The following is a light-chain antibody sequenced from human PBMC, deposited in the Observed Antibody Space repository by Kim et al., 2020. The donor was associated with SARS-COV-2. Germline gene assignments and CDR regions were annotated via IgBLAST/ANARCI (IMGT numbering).Light chain of an antibody. CDR3: QQYDTLIT. V-gene: IGKV1-33*01. J-gene: IGKJ5*01. Sequence: SAAVGSRVTITCQASQDITNYLNWYQQKPGKAPKLLIYDASNLKTGVPSRFSGSGSGTHFTFTISSLQPEDIATYYCQQYDTLITFGQGTRLEIK. CDR1: QDITNY. CDR2: DAS.